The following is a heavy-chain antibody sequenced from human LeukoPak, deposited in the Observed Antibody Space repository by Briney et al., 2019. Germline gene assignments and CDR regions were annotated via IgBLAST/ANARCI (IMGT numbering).Heavy chain of an antibody. CDR2: ISYSGAT. CDR3: AKGKAAHYHSVTDEYYYYLDV. Sequence: SETLSLTCVVEGYYFSGFYWTWIRQAPGKGLDWIGEISYSGATKYNPSLKSRVTIEVDTSKKQISLNLSSVTAADTAVYYCAKGKAAHYHSVTDEYYYYLDVWGKGTTVIVSS. D-gene: IGHD3-9*01. V-gene: IGHV4-34*01. CDR1: GYYFSGFY. J-gene: IGHJ6*03.